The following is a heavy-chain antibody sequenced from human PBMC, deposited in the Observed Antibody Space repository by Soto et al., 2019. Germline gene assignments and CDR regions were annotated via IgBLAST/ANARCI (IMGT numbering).Heavy chain of an antibody. CDR2: ISYDGSNK. CDR3: ARDKIAVAGPSDY. Sequence: GGSLRLSCAVSGFTFSSYAMHWVRQAPGKGLEWVAVISYDGSNKYYADSVKGRFTISRDNSKNTLYLQMNSLRAEDTAVYYCARDKIAVAGPSDYWGQGTLVTVSS. V-gene: IGHV3-30-3*01. J-gene: IGHJ4*02. D-gene: IGHD6-19*01. CDR1: GFTFSSYA.